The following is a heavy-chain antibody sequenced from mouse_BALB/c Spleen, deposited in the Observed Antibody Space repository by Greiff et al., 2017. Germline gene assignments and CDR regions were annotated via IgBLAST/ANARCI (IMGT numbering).Heavy chain of an antibody. CDR1: GYSFTDYI. CDR2: INPYYGST. CDR3: ARSGGKGDWYFDV. V-gene: IGHV1-39*01. D-gene: IGHD1-1*02. Sequence: VQLQQTGPELVKPGASVKISCKASGYSFTDYIMLWVKQSHGKSLEWIGNINPYYGSTSYNLKFKGKATLTVDKSSSTAYMQLNSLTSEDSAVYYCARSGGKGDWYFDVWGAGTTVTVSS. J-gene: IGHJ1*01.